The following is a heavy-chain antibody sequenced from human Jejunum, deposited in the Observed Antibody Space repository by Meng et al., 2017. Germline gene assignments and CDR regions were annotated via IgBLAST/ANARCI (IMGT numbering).Heavy chain of an antibody. Sequence: QVQVRQRGAGLLRPSETLSLTCTVYGGSFSGYYWSWIRQPPGKGLEWIGEINHSGSTSYNPSLKSRVTMSLDTSKNQFSLELSSVTAADTAVYYCARGSIADRLSDWGQGTLVTVSS. J-gene: IGHJ4*02. CDR1: GGSFSGYY. D-gene: IGHD6-6*01. CDR3: ARGSIADRLSD. V-gene: IGHV4-34*01. CDR2: INHSGST.